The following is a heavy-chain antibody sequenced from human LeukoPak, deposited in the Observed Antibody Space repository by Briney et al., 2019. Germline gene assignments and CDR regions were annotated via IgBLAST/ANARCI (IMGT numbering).Heavy chain of an antibody. J-gene: IGHJ4*02. CDR2: IXQDGSEK. CDR3: TRGGDGYNPGGY. CDR1: GXXXXXXW. Sequence: PVGSLRLSCEVXGXXXXXXWXXXXXXAXGXXLXXVANIXQDGSEKNYLDSVKGRFTISRDNAKNSLYLQMNSLRAEDTAVYYCTRGGDGYNPGGYWGQGTLVTVSS. D-gene: IGHD5-24*01. V-gene: IGHV3-7*04.